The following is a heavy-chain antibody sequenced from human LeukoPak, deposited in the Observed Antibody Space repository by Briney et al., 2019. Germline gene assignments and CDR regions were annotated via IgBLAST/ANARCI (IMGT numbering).Heavy chain of an antibody. Sequence: ASVKVSCKASGYTFTNFDLNWVRQAPGQGLEWVGWINPNNGNADYAQRFQGRVTMTRDTAISTVYMELSSLTYEDSAVYYCARPTSRPSNYYSMDVWGKETTVIVSS. V-gene: IGHV1-8*01. J-gene: IGHJ6*03. CDR1: GYTFTNFD. CDR2: INPNNGNA. D-gene: IGHD6-13*01. CDR3: ARPTSRPSNYYSMDV.